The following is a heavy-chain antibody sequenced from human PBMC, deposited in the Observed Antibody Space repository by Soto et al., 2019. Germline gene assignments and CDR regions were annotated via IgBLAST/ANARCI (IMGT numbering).Heavy chain of an antibody. D-gene: IGHD2-2*01. CDR2: IRQDGREK. Sequence: GGSLRLSCAASGFTFSSFWMTWVRRAPGKGLEWVANIRQDGREKYYVDSVKGRFTISRDNTKNLMYLQMSSPTAEDTAVYYCAGEGSTTSTEYFIDYWGKGTQVTVSS. CDR3: AGEGSTTSTEYFIDY. J-gene: IGHJ4*01. CDR1: GFTFSSFW. V-gene: IGHV3-7*01.